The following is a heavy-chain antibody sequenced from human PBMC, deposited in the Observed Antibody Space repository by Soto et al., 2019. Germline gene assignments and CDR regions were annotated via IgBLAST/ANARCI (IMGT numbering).Heavy chain of an antibody. CDR3: ARGYCSGGSCRNAYYYYYMDV. Sequence: ASVKVSCKASGYTFTSYGISWVRQAPGQGLEWMGWISAYNGNTNYAQKLQGRVTMTTDTSTSTAYMELRSLRSDDMAVYYCARGYCSGGSCRNAYYYYYMDVWGKGTTVTVSS. D-gene: IGHD2-15*01. V-gene: IGHV1-18*03. J-gene: IGHJ6*03. CDR1: GYTFTSYG. CDR2: ISAYNGNT.